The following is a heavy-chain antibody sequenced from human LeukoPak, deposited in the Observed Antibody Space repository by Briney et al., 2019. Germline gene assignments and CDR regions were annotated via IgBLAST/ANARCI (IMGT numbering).Heavy chain of an antibody. J-gene: IGHJ4*02. D-gene: IGHD5-12*01. CDR3: ARILDIWKFDY. V-gene: IGHV4-30-4*08. Sequence: PSQTLFLTCTVSGGSISSGNYYWRWLRQSPGTGLEWIGYIYYSGSTYYNPSLKSRLAMSLDTSKNQFSLRLTSVTAADTAVYYCARILDIWKFDYWGQGTLVTVSS. CDR1: GGSISSGNYY. CDR2: IYYSGST.